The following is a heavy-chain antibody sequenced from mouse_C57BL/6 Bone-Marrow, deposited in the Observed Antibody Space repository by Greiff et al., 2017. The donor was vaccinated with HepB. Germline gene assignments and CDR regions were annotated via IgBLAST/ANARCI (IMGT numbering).Heavy chain of an antibody. CDR2: IWSGGST. J-gene: IGHJ4*01. D-gene: IGHD2-5*01. Sequence: VQLKESGPGLVQPSQSLSITCTVSGFSLTSYGVHWVRQSPGKGLEWLGVIWSGGSTDYNAAFISRLSISKDNSKSQVFFKMNSLQADDTAIYYCARNPTIVTPYYAMDYWGQGTSVTVSS. CDR1: GFSLTSYG. CDR3: ARNPTIVTPYYAMDY. V-gene: IGHV2-2*01.